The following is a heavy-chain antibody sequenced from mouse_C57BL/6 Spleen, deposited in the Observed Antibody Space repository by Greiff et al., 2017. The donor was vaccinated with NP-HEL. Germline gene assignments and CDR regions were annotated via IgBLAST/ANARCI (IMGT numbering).Heavy chain of an antibody. CDR1: GYTFTSYW. Sequence: QVQLQQPGAELVKPGASVKLSCKASGYTFTSYWMHWVKQRPGRGLEWIGRIDTNGGGTKYNEKFKSKATLTVDKPYSTAYMQLSSLTSEYSAVYYCARANSYDYGSSVYDDWGKGTTLTGST. CDR2: IDTNGGGT. V-gene: IGHV1-72*01. CDR3: ARANSYDYGSSVYDD. D-gene: IGHD1-1*01. J-gene: IGHJ2*01.